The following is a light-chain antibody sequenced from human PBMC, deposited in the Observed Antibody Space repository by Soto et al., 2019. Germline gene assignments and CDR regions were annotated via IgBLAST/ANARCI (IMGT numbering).Light chain of an antibody. CDR2: EVT. CDR1: SSDVGRYNY. J-gene: IGLJ1*01. V-gene: IGLV2-8*01. Sequence: QYVLTQPPSSSGSPGQSVSISCTGTSSDVGRYNYVSWYQRHPGKAPKLMIYEVTKRPSGVPDRFSGSKSGNTASLTVSGLQAEDEADYFCSSFAGSNNFVFGTGTKVTVL. CDR3: SSFAGSNNFV.